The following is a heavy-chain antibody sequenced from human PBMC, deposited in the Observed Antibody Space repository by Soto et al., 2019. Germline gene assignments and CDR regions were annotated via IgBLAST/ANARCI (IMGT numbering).Heavy chain of an antibody. CDR1: GGTFSSYT. J-gene: IGHJ6*03. D-gene: IGHD2-21*01. CDR3: AGEEADYDDYYYGV. CDR2: IIPILGIA. V-gene: IGHV1-69*02. Sequence: QVQLVQSGAEVKKPGSSVKVSCKASGGTFSSYTISCVRQAPGQGLEWMGRIIPILGIANYAQKFQGRVTINADKSTSTAYTELSGLRSEDKAVYYCAGEEADYDDYYYGVWAKGSTVVVSS.